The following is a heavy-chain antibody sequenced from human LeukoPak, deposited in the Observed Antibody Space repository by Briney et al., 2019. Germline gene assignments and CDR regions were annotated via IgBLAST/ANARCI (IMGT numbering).Heavy chain of an antibody. CDR1: GFTLSNYA. CDR2: IGVSGTGT. CDR3: ARNGRLLAPGKDYYYGMDV. V-gene: IGHV3-23*01. J-gene: IGHJ6*02. Sequence: PGGSLRLSCAASGFTLSNYAMSWVRQAPGKGLEWVSAIGVSGTGTYYADSVKGRFTISRDNSKNTLYLQMNSLRAEDTAVYYCARNGRLLAPGKDYYYGMDVWGQGTTVTVSS. D-gene: IGHD2-8*02.